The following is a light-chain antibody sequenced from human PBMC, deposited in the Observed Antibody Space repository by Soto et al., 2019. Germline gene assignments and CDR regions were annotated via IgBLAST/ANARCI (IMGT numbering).Light chain of an antibody. CDR2: DAS. CDR1: QSVSSY. Sequence: EIVLTQSPATLSLSPGERATLSCSASQSVSSYLAWYQQKPGQAPRLLIYDASNRATGIPARFSGSGSGTDFTLTISSLEPEDFAVYYWQQRSNWHPTFGQGTRLAIK. CDR3: QQRSNWHPT. J-gene: IGKJ5*01. V-gene: IGKV3-11*01.